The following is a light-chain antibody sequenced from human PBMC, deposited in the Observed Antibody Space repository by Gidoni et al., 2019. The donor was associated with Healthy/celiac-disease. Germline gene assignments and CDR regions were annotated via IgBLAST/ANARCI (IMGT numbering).Light chain of an antibody. Sequence: QSALTQSASVSGSPGQSITISCTGTSSDVGGYKYVSWYQQHPGKAPKLMIYDVSYRPSGVSNRFSGSKSGNTASLTISGLQAEDEADYYCSSCTSSSTLVFGTGTKVTVL. V-gene: IGLV2-14*01. CDR2: DVS. CDR1: SSDVGGYKY. CDR3: SSCTSSSTLV. J-gene: IGLJ1*01.